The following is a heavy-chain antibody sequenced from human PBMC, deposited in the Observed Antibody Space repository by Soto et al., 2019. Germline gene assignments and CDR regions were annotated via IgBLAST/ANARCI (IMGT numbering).Heavy chain of an antibody. J-gene: IGHJ4*02. CDR2: IYHSGTT. V-gene: IGHV4-38-2*01. CDR3: ERTDTVGYYPY. D-gene: IGHD3-3*01. Sequence: PSETLSLTCAVSGDSISSGYYWAWSRQSPGKGLEWVASIYHSGTTYYNPSLTSRGTISVDTYKNQFSLKLSSVTAADAAVYYYERTDTVGYYPYLGQGNLVTVSS. CDR1: GDSISSGYY.